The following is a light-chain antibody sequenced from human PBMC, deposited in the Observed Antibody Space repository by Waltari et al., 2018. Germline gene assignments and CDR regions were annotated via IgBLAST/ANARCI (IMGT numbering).Light chain of an antibody. CDR1: SSSIGTNT. V-gene: IGLV1-44*01. CDR2: SDI. Sequence: QSVLTQPPSASGTPGQRVTISCSGRSSSIGTNTVNWYQQLPGMAPKLLIYSDIKRPSGPPDRFSGAKSGNSASLAISGLQSEDEADYYCAVWDDNLIGWVFGGGTRLTVL. CDR3: AVWDDNLIGWV. J-gene: IGLJ2*01.